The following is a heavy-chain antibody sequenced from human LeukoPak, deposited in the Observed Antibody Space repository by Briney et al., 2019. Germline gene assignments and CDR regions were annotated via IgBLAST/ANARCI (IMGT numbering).Heavy chain of an antibody. CDR3: ARDLSGITGYTYGRGIDY. CDR1: GYTFSSHR. D-gene: IGHD5-18*01. Sequence: GGSLRLSCAASGYTFSSHRMSWVRQAPGKGLEWVANIKKDGSEKYYVDSVKGRFTISRDNAKTSLYLQMNSLRAEDTAVYYCARDLSGITGYTYGRGIDYWGQGTLVTVSS. J-gene: IGHJ4*02. CDR2: IKKDGSEK. V-gene: IGHV3-7*01.